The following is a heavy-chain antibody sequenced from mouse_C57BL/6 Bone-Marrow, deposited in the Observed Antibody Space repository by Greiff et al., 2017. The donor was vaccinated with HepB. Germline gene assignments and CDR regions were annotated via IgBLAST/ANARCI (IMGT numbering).Heavy chain of an antibody. CDR2: IYPGSGNT. CDR3: ARLPHDYGSSHPAMDH. CDR1: GSTFTDYY. D-gene: IGHD1-1*01. Sequence: QVLLQQSGAELVRPGASVKLSCKASGSTFTDYYINWVKQRPGQGLEWIARIYPGSGNTYYNEKFKGKATLTAEKSSSTAYMQLSSLTSEDSAVYCGARLPHDYGSSHPAMDHWGQGTSGTDAS. J-gene: IGHJ4*01. V-gene: IGHV1-76*01.